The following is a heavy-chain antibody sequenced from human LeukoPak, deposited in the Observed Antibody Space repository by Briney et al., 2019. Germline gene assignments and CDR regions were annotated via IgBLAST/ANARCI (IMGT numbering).Heavy chain of an antibody. J-gene: IGHJ3*02. CDR3: ARETISVAYAFDI. V-gene: IGHV3-13*04. D-gene: IGHD6-19*01. CDR2: IGTTGDT. Sequence: PGGSLRLSSAASGFIFSDFDMHSVCQGTGKRLEWVSAIGTTGDTYYAGTVKGRFTNARENAKNAFYLQMNSLRAEDTAVYYSARETISVAYAFDIWGQGTMVTVSS. CDR1: GFIFSDFD.